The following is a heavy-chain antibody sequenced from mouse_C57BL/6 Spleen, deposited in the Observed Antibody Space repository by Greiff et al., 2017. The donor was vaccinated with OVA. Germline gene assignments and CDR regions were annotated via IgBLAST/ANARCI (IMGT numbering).Heavy chain of an antibody. Sequence: QVQLQQSGPELVKPGASVKISCKASGYAFSSSWMNWVKQRPGKGLEWIGRIYPGDGDTNYNGKFKGKATLTADKSSSTAYMQLSSLTSEDSAVYFCSRSGSSYVWYFDVWGTGTTVTVSS. D-gene: IGHD1-1*01. J-gene: IGHJ1*03. CDR2: IYPGDGDT. CDR1: GYAFSSSW. CDR3: SRSGSSYVWYFDV. V-gene: IGHV1-82*01.